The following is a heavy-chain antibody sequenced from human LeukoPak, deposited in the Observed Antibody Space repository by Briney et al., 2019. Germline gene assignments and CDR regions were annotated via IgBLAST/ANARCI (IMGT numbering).Heavy chain of an antibody. J-gene: IGHJ5*02. CDR2: IYYSGST. CDR1: GGSISSYY. D-gene: IGHD2-15*01. Sequence: PSETLSLTCTVSGGSISSYYWSWIRQPPGKGLEWIGYIYYSGSTNYNPSLKSRVTISVDTSKNQFSLKLSSVTAADTAVYYCARGRVVAAPSNWFDPWGQGTLVTVSS. CDR3: ARGRVVAAPSNWFDP. V-gene: IGHV4-59*01.